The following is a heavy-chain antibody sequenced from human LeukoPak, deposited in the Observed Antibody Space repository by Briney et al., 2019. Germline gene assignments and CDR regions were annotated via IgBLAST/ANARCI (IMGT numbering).Heavy chain of an antibody. CDR1: RGSISSGGHS. V-gene: IGHV4-30-2*01. J-gene: IGHJ4*02. D-gene: IGHD2-2*01. Sequence: SETLSLTCAVSRGSISSGGHSWSRIRQPPGKGLEWIGYIYHSGSTYYNPSLKSRVTISVDRSKNQFSLKLSSVTAADTAVYYCAREYCSTTSCYDPHFDYWGQGTLVTVSS. CDR3: AREYCSTTSCYDPHFDY. CDR2: IYHSGST.